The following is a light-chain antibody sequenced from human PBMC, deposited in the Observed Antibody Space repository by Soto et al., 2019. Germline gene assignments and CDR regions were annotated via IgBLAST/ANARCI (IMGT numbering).Light chain of an antibody. CDR3: VTSHSSLSPVV. CDR2: DND. Sequence: QSVLTQPPSVSAAPGQKVSISCSGSSSNIGNNYVSWYQHLPGTAPRLLIYDNDKRPSGIPDRFSGSKSGTSATLGITVLQTGDEADYYCVTSHSSLSPVVFGGGTKLTVL. J-gene: IGLJ2*01. V-gene: IGLV1-51*01. CDR1: SSNIGNNY.